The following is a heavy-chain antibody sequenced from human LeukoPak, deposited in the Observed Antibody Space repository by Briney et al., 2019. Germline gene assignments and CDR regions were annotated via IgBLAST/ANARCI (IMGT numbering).Heavy chain of an antibody. Sequence: GESLKISCKGSGYSFTSYWISWVRQMPGKGLEWMGRIDPSDSYTNYSPSFKGHVTISADKSISTAYLQWSSLKASDTAMYYCASTSGSYYPLDAFDIWGQGTMVTVSS. V-gene: IGHV5-10-1*01. CDR1: GYSFTSYW. CDR2: IDPSDSYT. CDR3: ASTSGSYYPLDAFDI. J-gene: IGHJ3*02. D-gene: IGHD3-10*01.